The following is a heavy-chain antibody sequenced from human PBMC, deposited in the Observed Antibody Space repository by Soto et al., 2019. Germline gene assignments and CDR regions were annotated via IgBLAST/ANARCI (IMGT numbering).Heavy chain of an antibody. J-gene: IGHJ6*02. V-gene: IGHV3-23*01. Sequence: GGSLRLSCAASGFTFSSYGMHWVRQAPGKGLEWVAAISGSGGSTYYADSVKGRFTISRDNSKNTLYLQMNSLRAEDTAVYYCAKASSGYDGYYYYGMDVWGQGTTVTVSS. D-gene: IGHD5-12*01. CDR1: GFTFSSYG. CDR3: AKASSGYDGYYYYGMDV. CDR2: ISGSGGST.